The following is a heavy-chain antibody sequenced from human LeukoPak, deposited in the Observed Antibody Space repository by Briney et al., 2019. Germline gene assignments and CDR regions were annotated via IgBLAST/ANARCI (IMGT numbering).Heavy chain of an antibody. Sequence: GGSLRLSCAASGFTFSSYDVHWVRQPTGKGLEWVSGIGTAGDTYYSGSVKGRFTISRENAKNSFYLQMNSLRAGDTAVYYCARDATDYGMDVWGQGTTVTVSS. CDR3: ARDATDYGMDV. CDR2: IGTAGDT. D-gene: IGHD4-17*01. J-gene: IGHJ6*02. V-gene: IGHV3-13*04. CDR1: GFTFSSYD.